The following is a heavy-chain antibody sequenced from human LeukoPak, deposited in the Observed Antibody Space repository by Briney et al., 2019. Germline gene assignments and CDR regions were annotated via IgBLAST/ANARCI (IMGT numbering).Heavy chain of an antibody. CDR1: GFTFYSYG. CDR3: AKDNRGYFDF. J-gene: IGHJ4*02. Sequence: GGSLRLSCATSGFTFYSYGMHWVRQAPGKGLEWVALISYNGRNNYYADSVKGRFTISRDNSKNALYLQVSSLRTEDTAVYFCAKDNRGYFDFWGQGTLVTVSS. CDR2: ISYNGRNN. D-gene: IGHD3-16*01. V-gene: IGHV3-30*18.